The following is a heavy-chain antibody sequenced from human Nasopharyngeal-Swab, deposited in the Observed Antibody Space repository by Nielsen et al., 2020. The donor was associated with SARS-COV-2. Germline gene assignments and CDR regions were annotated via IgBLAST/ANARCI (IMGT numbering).Heavy chain of an antibody. Sequence: WIRQPPGKGLEWIGEINHSGSTNYNPSLKSRVTISVDTSKNQFSLKLNSVTAADTAVYYCARGQKGEQQLDPPLKTNNWFDPWGQGTLVTVSS. V-gene: IGHV4-34*01. J-gene: IGHJ5*02. CDR2: INHSGST. D-gene: IGHD6-13*01. CDR3: ARGQKGEQQLDPPLKTNNWFDP.